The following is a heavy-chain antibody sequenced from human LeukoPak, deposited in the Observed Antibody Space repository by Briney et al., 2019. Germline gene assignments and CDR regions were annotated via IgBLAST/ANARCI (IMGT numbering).Heavy chain of an antibody. CDR2: INLDGSQK. J-gene: IGHJ4*02. V-gene: IGHV3-7*03. D-gene: IGHD6-19*01. CDR1: GFTFSNYW. CDR3: AKERPSGSSGWYDDFFDY. Sequence: PGGSLRLSCAASGFTFSNYWMAWVRQAPGKGPEWVANINLDGSQKYYVDSVKGRFTISRDNAENSLYLQMNSLRAEDTAVYYCAKERPSGSSGWYDDFFDYWGQGTLVTVSS.